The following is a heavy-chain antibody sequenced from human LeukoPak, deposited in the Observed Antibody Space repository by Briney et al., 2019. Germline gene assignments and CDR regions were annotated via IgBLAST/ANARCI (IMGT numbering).Heavy chain of an antibody. CDR2: IKYDGDEK. V-gene: IGHV3-7*01. CDR3: VRESFSRGDFN. J-gene: IGHJ4*02. Sequence: GGSLRLSCAASGFNFSSYWMTWVRQAPGKGLEWVATIKYDGDEKFYVDSVTGRFTISRDNAKNSLYLQMNSLTAEDTAVYYCVRESFSRGDFNWGQGTLVSVSS. D-gene: IGHD7-27*01. CDR1: GFNFSSYW.